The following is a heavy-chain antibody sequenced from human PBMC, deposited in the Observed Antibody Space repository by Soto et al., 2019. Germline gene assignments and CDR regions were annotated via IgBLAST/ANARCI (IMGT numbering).Heavy chain of an antibody. CDR1: GGSISSGSYY. Sequence: QLQLQESGPGLVKPSETLSLTCTVSGGSISSGSYYWGWIRQPPGKGLEWIGSIYYSGSTYYNPSLKSRVTISVDTSKNQFSLKLSSVTAADTAVYYCASPATYGDYVVDYWGQGTLVTVSS. CDR2: IYYSGST. J-gene: IGHJ4*02. V-gene: IGHV4-39*01. D-gene: IGHD4-17*01. CDR3: ASPATYGDYVVDY.